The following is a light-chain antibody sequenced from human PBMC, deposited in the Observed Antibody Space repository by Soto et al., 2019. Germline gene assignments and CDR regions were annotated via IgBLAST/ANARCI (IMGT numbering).Light chain of an antibody. CDR2: EVN. V-gene: IGLV2-14*01. CDR1: SSDVGGYNY. CDR3: SSYTSRNTLV. Sequence: QSALTQPASVSGSPGQSITISCTGTSSDVGGYNYVSWYQQHPDKAPKLMIYEVNNRPSGVSNRFSGSKSGNTASLTISGLQAEDEADYYCSSYTSRNTLVFGGGTQLTVL. J-gene: IGLJ2*01.